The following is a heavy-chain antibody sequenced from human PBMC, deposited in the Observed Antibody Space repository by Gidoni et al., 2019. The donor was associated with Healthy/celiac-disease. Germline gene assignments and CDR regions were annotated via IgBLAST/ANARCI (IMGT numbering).Heavy chain of an antibody. CDR2: IKSKPDGGTT. V-gene: IGHV3-15*01. CDR1: GFTFSNAW. CDR3: TTDNHRARVVEWLLPHTNYYYGMDV. J-gene: IGHJ6*02. Sequence: EVQLVESGGGLVKPGGSLRLSCAASGFTFSNAWISWVRQAPGKGLEWVGRIKSKPDGGTTDNAAPVKGRFTISRDDSKNTLYLQMNSLKTEDTAVYYCTTDNHRARVVEWLLPHTNYYYGMDVWGQGTTVTVSS. D-gene: IGHD3-22*01.